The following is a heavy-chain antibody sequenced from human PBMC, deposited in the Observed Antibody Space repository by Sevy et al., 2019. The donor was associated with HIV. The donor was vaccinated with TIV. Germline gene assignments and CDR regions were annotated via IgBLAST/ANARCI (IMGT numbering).Heavy chain of an antibody. CDR1: GFTFSSYA. J-gene: IGHJ5*02. V-gene: IGHV3-23*01. Sequence: GGSLRLSCAASGFTFSSYAMSWVRQAPGKGLEWVSAISGSGGSTYYADSVKGRFIISRDNSKNTLYLQMNSLRAEDTTVYYCAKGGWNYVDWFDPWGQGTLVTVSS. CDR2: ISGSGGST. CDR3: AKGGWNYVDWFDP. D-gene: IGHD1-7*01.